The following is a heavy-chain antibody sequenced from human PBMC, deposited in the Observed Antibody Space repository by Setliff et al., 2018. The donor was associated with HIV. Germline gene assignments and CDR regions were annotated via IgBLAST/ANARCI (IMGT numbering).Heavy chain of an antibody. J-gene: IGHJ4*02. Sequence: GGSLRLSCAVAGFSFSNYGMSWVRQAPGKGLEWVAVISYDGINKYYADSVKGRFTISRDNAKNSLFLQMNSLRAEDTAVYYCASIELAAMVPVDYWGQGTLVTVSS. CDR1: GFSFSNYG. CDR2: ISYDGINK. D-gene: IGHD5-18*01. CDR3: ASIELAAMVPVDY. V-gene: IGHV3-30*03.